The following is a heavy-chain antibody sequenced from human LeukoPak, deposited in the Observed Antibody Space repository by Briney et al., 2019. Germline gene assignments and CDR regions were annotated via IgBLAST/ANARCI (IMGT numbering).Heavy chain of an antibody. CDR3: ARGPVRPLNWFGP. CDR1: AGSISSSSYY. Sequence: PSENLSLTSTVSAGSISSSSYYWGCTRQPPGKGLEWIGSIYYSGSTYYNPSLKSRVTISVDTSKNQYSLKLSSVTAADTAVYDCARGPVRPLNWFGPCGQGTVATVSS. V-gene: IGHV4-39*01. J-gene: IGHJ5*02. CDR2: IYYSGST.